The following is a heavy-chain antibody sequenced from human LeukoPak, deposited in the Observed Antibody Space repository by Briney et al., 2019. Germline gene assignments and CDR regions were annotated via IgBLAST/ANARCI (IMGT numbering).Heavy chain of an antibody. D-gene: IGHD2-15*01. V-gene: IGHV1-2*02. J-gene: IGHJ5*02. CDR2: INPNSGGT. CDR1: GYTFTGYY. CDR3: ARVADIVVVVAATRRCWFDP. Sequence: GASVKVSCKASGYTFTGYYIHLVRQAPGQGLDWMGCINPNSGGTNYAQKFKGRVTMTRDTSISTAYMELSRLRSDDTAVYYCARVADIVVVVAATRRCWFDPWGQGTLVTVSS.